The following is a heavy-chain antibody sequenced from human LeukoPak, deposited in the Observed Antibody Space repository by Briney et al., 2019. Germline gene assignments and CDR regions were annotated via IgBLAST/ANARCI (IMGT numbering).Heavy chain of an antibody. Sequence: GESLRISWKGSGYSFTSYWIGWVRQMPGKGLEWMGIIYPGDSDTRYSPSFQGQVTISADKSISTAYLQWSSLKASDTAMYYCARQRQQLGEAFDICGQGTMVNVSS. V-gene: IGHV5-51*01. D-gene: IGHD6-13*01. J-gene: IGHJ3*02. CDR3: ARQRQQLGEAFDI. CDR1: GYSFTSYW. CDR2: IYPGDSDT.